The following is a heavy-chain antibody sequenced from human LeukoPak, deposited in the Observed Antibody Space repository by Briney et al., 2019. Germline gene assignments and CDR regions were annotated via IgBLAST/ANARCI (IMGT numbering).Heavy chain of an antibody. CDR1: GFTFSSYW. CDR3: AREMIFGSYSFGAFDI. D-gene: IGHD1-26*01. J-gene: IGHJ3*02. Sequence: GGSLRLSCAASGFTFSSYWMSWVRQAPGKGLEWVANIKQDGGEKYYVDSVKGRSTISRDNAKNSLYLQMNSLRAEDTAVYYCAREMIFGSYSFGAFDIWGQGTMVTVSS. CDR2: IKQDGGEK. V-gene: IGHV3-7*01.